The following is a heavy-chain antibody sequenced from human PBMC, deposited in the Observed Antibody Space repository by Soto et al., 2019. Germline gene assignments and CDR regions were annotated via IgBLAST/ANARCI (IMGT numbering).Heavy chain of an antibody. V-gene: IGHV3-30*18. CDR2: ISYDGSNK. CDR1: GFTFSSYG. D-gene: IGHD6-13*01. Sequence: PGGSLRLSCAASGFTFSSYGMHWVRQAPGKGLEWVAVISYDGSNKYYADSVKGRFTISRDNSKNTLYLQMNSLRAEDRAVYYCAKDPETYYSSSWYRHWGNGT. J-gene: IGHJ4*01. CDR3: AKDPETYYSSSWYRH.